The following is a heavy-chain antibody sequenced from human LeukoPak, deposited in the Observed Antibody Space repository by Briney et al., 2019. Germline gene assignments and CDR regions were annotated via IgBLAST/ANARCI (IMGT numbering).Heavy chain of an antibody. V-gene: IGHV1-2*02. D-gene: IGHD3-10*01. CDR2: INPNSGGT. J-gene: IGHJ2*01. Sequence: ASVKVSCKASGYTFTSYDISWVRQAPGQGLEWMGWINPNSGGTNYAQRFQGRVTMTRDTSITTAYMELSRLRSDDTAVYYCASPWGRWFGELIWYFDLWGRGTLVTVSS. CDR3: ASPWGRWFGELIWYFDL. CDR1: GYTFTSYD.